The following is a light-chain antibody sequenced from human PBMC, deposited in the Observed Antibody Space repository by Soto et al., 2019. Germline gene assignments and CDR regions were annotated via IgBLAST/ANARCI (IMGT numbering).Light chain of an antibody. CDR1: SSDVGGYKY. J-gene: IGLJ2*01. V-gene: IGLV2-14*01. CDR3: SSYTSSRTPV. CDR2: EVS. Sequence: QSALTQPASVSGSPGQSITISCTGTSSDVGGYKYVSWYQQHLGKAPKLMIYEVSNRPSGVSNRFSGSKSGNTASLTISGLQAEDEADYYCSSYTSSRTPVFGGGTKVTVL.